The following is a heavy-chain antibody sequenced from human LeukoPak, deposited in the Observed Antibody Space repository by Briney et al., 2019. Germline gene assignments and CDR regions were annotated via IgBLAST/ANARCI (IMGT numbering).Heavy chain of an antibody. CDR2: IYYSGSI. V-gene: IGHV4-59*07. D-gene: IGHD4-23*01. J-gene: IGHJ6*03. Sequence: PDTQSLTCTVSGGPNSSYYWSWIRQSPGKGLEWIGYIYYSGSINYNRSLKSRVAISIGTSKNQFSLKLSSVTAADTAVYYCATAPVGNLDDYYYYMDVWGKGTTVTVSS. CDR3: ATAPVGNLDDYYYYMDV. CDR1: GGPNSSYY.